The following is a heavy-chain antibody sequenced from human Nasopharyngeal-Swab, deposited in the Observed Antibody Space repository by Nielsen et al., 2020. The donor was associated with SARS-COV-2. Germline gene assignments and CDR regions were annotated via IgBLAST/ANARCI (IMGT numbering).Heavy chain of an antibody. CDR1: GYTFITYD. CDR3: ARGLIVATIFHYYYYMDV. V-gene: IGHV1-8*01. J-gene: IGHJ6*03. D-gene: IGHD5-12*01. CDR2: MNPNSGNT. Sequence: ASVKVSCKASGYTFITYDINWVRQATGQGLEWMGWMNPNSGNTGYAQKFQGRVTMTRNTSISTVYMELSSLRSEDTAVYYCARGLIVATIFHYYYYMDVWGKGTTVTVSS.